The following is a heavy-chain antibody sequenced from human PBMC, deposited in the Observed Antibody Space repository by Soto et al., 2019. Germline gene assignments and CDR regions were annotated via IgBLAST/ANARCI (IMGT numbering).Heavy chain of an antibody. CDR3: ARGGWGRSHSDY. CDR2: INHSGST. D-gene: IGHD7-27*01. J-gene: IGHJ4*02. CDR1: GGSFSGYH. V-gene: IGHV4-34*01. Sequence: QVQLQQWGAGLLKPSETLSLTCAVYGGSFSGYHWSWIRQPPGKGLEWIGEINHSGSTNYNPSLKSRVTISEDTSMSQFSLKLSSVTAADPAVYYCARGGWGRSHSDYWGQGALVTVSS.